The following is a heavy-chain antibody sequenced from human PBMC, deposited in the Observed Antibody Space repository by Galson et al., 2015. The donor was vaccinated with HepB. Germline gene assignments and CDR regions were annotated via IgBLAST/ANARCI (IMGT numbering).Heavy chain of an antibody. CDR3: ARHVAGEGQLVCA. D-gene: IGHD6-6*01. J-gene: IGHJ5*02. V-gene: IGHV4-39*01. Sequence: LSLTCTVSGGSISSSSYYWGWIRQPPGKGLEWIGSIYYSGSTYYNPSLKSRVPISVDTSKNQFALKRRSVPAADTAVHYCARHVAGEGQLVCAWGQGTLVTVSS. CDR1: GGSISSSSYY. CDR2: IYYSGST.